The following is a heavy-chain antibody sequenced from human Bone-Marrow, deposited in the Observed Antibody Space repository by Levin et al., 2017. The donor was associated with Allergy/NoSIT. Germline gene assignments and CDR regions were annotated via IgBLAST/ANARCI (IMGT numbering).Heavy chain of an antibody. CDR1: GFPVSSSY. V-gene: IGHV3-66*01. J-gene: IGHJ6*03. CDR2: IYSGGSP. D-gene: IGHD5-18*01. Sequence: GGSLRLSCAASGFPVSSSYMSWVRQAPGKGLEWLSVIYSGGSPYYADSVRGRFIISRDNSQTTVYFQMNSLRAEDTAVYYCARGSGFSYGSFYYYMDVWGKGTTVTVSS. CDR3: ARGSGFSYGSFYYYMDV.